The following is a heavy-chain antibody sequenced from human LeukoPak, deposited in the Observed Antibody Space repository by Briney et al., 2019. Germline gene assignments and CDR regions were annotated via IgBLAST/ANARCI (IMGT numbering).Heavy chain of an antibody. CDR2: ISAYNGNT. J-gene: IGHJ5*02. D-gene: IGHD3-3*01. CDR3: ARGCDPYPYDFWSGLDP. CDR1: GGTFISYA. Sequence: GASVTVSCKASGGTFISYAINWVRQAPGQGLEWMGWISAYNGNTNYAQKLQGRVTMTTDTSTSTAYMELRSLRSDDTAVYYCARGCDPYPYDFWSGLDPWGQGTLVTVSS. V-gene: IGHV1-18*01.